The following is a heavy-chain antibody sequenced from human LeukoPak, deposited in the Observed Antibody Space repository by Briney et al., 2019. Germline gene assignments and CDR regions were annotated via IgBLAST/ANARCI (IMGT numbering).Heavy chain of an antibody. CDR3: ARALGSGITKSGHDAFDM. Sequence: GGSLRLSCAASGFTVSSNYMTWVRQAPGKGLQWVSVIYAGGNAYYADSVKGRFTISRDNSKNTVYLQMNSPRVEDTAIYYCARALGSGITKSGHDAFDMWGQGAMVTVSS. CDR2: IYAGGNA. J-gene: IGHJ3*02. V-gene: IGHV3-53*01. D-gene: IGHD6-19*01. CDR1: GFTVSSNY.